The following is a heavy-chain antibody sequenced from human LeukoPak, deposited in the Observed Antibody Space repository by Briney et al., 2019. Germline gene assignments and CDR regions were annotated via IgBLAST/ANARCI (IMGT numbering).Heavy chain of an antibody. J-gene: IGHJ5*02. D-gene: IGHD2/OR15-2a*01. Sequence: PSETLSLTCSVSGASITSFYWTWIRQPPGKGLEWIGHIYYSGDTNYNPSLKSRVTMSIDTSKNQFSLKLTSVTAADSAVYYCARGGRGYFPGSWYDPWGQGTLVTVSS. CDR1: GASITSFY. CDR3: ARGGRGYFPGSWYDP. CDR2: IYYSGDT. V-gene: IGHV4-59*01.